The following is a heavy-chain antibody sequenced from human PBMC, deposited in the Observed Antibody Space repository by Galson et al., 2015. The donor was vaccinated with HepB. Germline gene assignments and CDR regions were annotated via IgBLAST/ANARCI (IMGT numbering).Heavy chain of an antibody. Sequence: SLRLSCAASGFTFSSYSMNWVRQAPGKGLEWVSSISSSSSYIYYADSVKGRFTISRDNAKNSLYLQMNSLRAEDTAVYYCARSTVTTPADYYYGMDVWGQGTTVTVSS. V-gene: IGHV3-21*01. D-gene: IGHD4-17*01. CDR3: ARSTVTTPADYYYGMDV. CDR1: GFTFSSYS. CDR2: ISSSSSYI. J-gene: IGHJ6*02.